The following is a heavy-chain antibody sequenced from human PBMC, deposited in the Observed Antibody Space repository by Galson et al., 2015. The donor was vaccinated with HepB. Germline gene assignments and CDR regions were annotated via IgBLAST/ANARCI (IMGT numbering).Heavy chain of an antibody. D-gene: IGHD3-16*01. V-gene: IGHV4-39*01. Sequence: ETLSLTCTISGGSINRSNYYWGWIRQPPGKGLDYIGSIYYSGTTDYNPSLKSRITASVDTSMNQFFLKLKSVTAADTAVYFCGRLPFGVTGPRWIDAWGQGTLVSVSS. CDR3: GRLPFGVTGPRWIDA. J-gene: IGHJ5*02. CDR1: GGSINRSNYY. CDR2: IYYSGTT.